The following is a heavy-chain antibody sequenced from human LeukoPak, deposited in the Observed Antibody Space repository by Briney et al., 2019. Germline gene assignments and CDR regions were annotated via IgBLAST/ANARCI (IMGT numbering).Heavy chain of an antibody. V-gene: IGHV3-30*02. Sequence: PGGSLRHSRAASGFTLRCYGMHWLRQAPRKGLEGVTFIRYDGSNKYYTDSVKGRFTISSDNPKNTLYLQMNSLGTEDTAVYYCAKDSYYYYIDVWGKGTTVTVSS. J-gene: IGHJ6*03. CDR1: GFTLRCYG. CDR2: IRYDGSNK. CDR3: AKDSYYYYIDV.